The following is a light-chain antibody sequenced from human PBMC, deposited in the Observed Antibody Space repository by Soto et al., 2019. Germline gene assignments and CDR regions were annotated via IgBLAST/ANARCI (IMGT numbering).Light chain of an antibody. J-gene: IGKJ1*01. CDR3: QHYNTWPWT. Sequence: ETVMTQSPAILSVSPGERATLSCRASHSVGSTLAWYQQKPGQALRLLMYDISTRASGVPARFSGSGSGTEFTLTISSLQSDDVEVYYCQHYNTWPWTVGQGTKVEI. CDR2: DIS. CDR1: HSVGST. V-gene: IGKV3-15*01.